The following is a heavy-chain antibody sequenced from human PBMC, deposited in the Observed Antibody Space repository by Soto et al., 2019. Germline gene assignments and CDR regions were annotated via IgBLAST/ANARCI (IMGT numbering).Heavy chain of an antibody. J-gene: IGHJ4*02. CDR3: AKDEEGAAPWDIVGVPAADYY. CDR1: GFTFSSYA. V-gene: IGHV3-23*01. D-gene: IGHD2-2*01. Sequence: GGSLRLSCAASGFTFSSYAMSWVRQAPGKGLEWVSAISGSGGSTYYADSVKGRSTISRDNSKNTLYLQMNSLRAEDTDVYNYAKDEEGAAPWDIVGVPAADYYWGQGTLVTVSS. CDR2: ISGSGGST.